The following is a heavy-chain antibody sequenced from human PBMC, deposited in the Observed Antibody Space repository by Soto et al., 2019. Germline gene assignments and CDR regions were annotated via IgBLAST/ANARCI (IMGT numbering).Heavy chain of an antibody. J-gene: IGHJ1*01. V-gene: IGHV3-64*01. CDR3: ARGGYCSSTSCYAHLGGNFQH. CDR2: ISSNGGST. D-gene: IGHD2-2*01. CDR1: GFTFSSYA. Sequence: EVQLVESGGGLVQPGGSLRLSCAASGFTFSSYAMHWVRQAPGKGLEYVSAISSNGGSTYYANSVKGRCRISRDNSKNALYLQMGSLRAEDMAVYYCARGGYCSSTSCYAHLGGNFQHWGQGTLVTVSS.